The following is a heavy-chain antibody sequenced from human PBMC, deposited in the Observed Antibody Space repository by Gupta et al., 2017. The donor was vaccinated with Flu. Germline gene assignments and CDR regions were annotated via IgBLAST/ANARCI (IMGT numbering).Heavy chain of an antibody. CDR3: ARTICTYSLGCWFDP. CDR2: IYYSGST. J-gene: IGHJ5*02. D-gene: IGHD2-15*01. Sequence: SSYYWGWSRQPPGKGLEWSGSIYYSGSTYYNPSLKSRVTISGDTSKNQFSLKLSSVTAADTAVYYCARTICTYSLGCWFDPWGQGTLVTVSS. V-gene: IGHV4-39*01. CDR1: SSYY.